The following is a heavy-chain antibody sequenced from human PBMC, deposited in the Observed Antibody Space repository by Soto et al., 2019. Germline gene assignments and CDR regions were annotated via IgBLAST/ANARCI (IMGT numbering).Heavy chain of an antibody. Sequence: SETLSLTCTVSGGSISSGGYYWSWIRQHPGKGLEWIGYIYYSGSTYYNPSLKSRVTISVDTSKNQFSLKLSSVTAADTAVYYCARDRRYSYATNWFDPWGQGTLVTVSS. J-gene: IGHJ5*02. V-gene: IGHV4-31*03. CDR3: ARDRRYSYATNWFDP. CDR2: IYYSGST. CDR1: GGSISSGGYY. D-gene: IGHD5-18*01.